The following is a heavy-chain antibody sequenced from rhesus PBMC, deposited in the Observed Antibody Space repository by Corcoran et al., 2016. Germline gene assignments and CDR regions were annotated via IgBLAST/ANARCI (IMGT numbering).Heavy chain of an antibody. V-gene: IGHV4-122*02. CDR1: GRSISSCYYY. CDR2: ISYSGSP. D-gene: IGHD1-44*01. Sequence: QVQLQESGPGLVKPSETLSLTCAVPGRSISSCYYYWSWIRPAPGKGLEWVGYISYSGSPNYNPSLKSRVTISRDTSKNQFSLKLSSVTAADTAVYYCARQVVGTHLDVWGRGVLVTVSS. J-gene: IGHJ5-2*02. CDR3: ARQVVGTHLDV.